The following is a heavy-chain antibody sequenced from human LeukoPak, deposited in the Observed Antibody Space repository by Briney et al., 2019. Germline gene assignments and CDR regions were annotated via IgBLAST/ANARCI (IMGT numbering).Heavy chain of an antibody. CDR1: GFIFSNYA. V-gene: IGHV3-23*01. D-gene: IGHD6-19*01. CDR2: ISGSGGST. Sequence: GGSLRLSCAASGFIFSNYAMSWVRQAPGKGLEWVSAISGSGGSTDYADSVKGRFTISRDNSKNTLYLQMNSLGAEDTAVYYCAKDRGYSSGWYDYWGQGTLVTVSS. J-gene: IGHJ4*02. CDR3: AKDRGYSSGWYDY.